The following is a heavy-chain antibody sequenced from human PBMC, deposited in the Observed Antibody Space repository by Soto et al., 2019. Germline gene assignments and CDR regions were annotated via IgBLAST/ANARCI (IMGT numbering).Heavy chain of an antibody. CDR1: GFTFTSSA. CDR2: ISAYNGNT. D-gene: IGHD6-19*01. J-gene: IGHJ4*02. V-gene: IGHV1-18*01. CDR3: AREGGSGWSLDY. Sequence: GASVKVSCKASGFTFTSSAVQWVRQAPGQGLEWMGWISAYNGNTNYAQKLQGRVTMTTDTSTSTAYMELRSLRSDDTAVYYCAREGGSGWSLDYWGQGTLVTVSS.